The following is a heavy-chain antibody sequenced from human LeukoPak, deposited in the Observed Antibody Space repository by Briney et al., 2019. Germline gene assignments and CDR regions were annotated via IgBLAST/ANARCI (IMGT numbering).Heavy chain of an antibody. CDR3: ARDPYCSSTSCYTPHLDY. CDR2: IIPIFGTA. CDR1: GGTFSSYA. Sequence: SVKVSCKASGGTFSSYAISWVRQAPGQGLEWMGGIIPIFGTANYAQKFQGRVTITADESTSTAYMELSSLRSEDTAVYYCARDPYCSSTSCYTPHLDYWGQGTLVTVSS. D-gene: IGHD2-2*01. J-gene: IGHJ4*02. V-gene: IGHV1-69*13.